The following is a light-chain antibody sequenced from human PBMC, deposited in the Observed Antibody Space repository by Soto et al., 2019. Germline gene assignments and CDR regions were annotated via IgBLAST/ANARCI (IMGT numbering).Light chain of an antibody. Sequence: EILLTQSPGTLSLSPGERATLSCRASQSVSSTYLSWYQLKPGQAPRLLIYGASTRATGIPDRFSGSGSGTDFTLTISRLEPEDFAAYYCQQYGFSFRAFGQGTKV. CDR2: GAS. V-gene: IGKV3-20*01. J-gene: IGKJ1*01. CDR3: QQYGFSFRA. CDR1: QSVSSTY.